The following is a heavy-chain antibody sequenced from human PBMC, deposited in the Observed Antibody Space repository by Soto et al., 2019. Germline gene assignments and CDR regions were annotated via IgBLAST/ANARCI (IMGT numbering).Heavy chain of an antibody. D-gene: IGHD5-18*01. CDR1: GFTFSRYW. Sequence: EVQLVESGGGLVQPGGSLRLSCAVSGFTFSRYWMHWVRQAPGKGLVWVSRVNSDGTRKTYADSVKGRFTISRDNAKNTLYLQMNSLRAEDTAVYYCARELYSRPDIDYWGQGTLVTVSS. V-gene: IGHV3-74*01. CDR2: VNSDGTRK. CDR3: ARELYSRPDIDY. J-gene: IGHJ4*02.